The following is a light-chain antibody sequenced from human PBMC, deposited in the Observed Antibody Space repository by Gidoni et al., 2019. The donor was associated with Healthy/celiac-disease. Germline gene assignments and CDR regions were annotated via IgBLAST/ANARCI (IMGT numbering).Light chain of an antibody. V-gene: IGKV3-20*01. Sequence: EIVLPQSPGTLSLSPGERGTLSCRASTSVSSSYLAWYHQKPGQAPSLLIYGASNRATGIPDRFSGSGSGTDFTLSISRLQPEDFAVYYCQQYGSSLTWTFGQGTKVEIK. CDR1: TSVSSSY. J-gene: IGKJ1*01. CDR2: GAS. CDR3: QQYGSSLTWT.